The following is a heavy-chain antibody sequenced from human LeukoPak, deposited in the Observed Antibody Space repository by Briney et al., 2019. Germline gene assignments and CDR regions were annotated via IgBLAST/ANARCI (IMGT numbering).Heavy chain of an antibody. CDR1: VGSISSGGYY. V-gene: IGHV4-31*02. J-gene: IGHJ6*03. CDR2: IYYSGST. CDR3: ARDREYSSSRDYYYYYMDV. Sequence: PSETLSLTCTVSVGSISSGGYYWSWIRQHPGKGLEWIGYIYYSGSTYYNPSLKSRVTISVDTSKNQFSLKLSSVTAADTAVYYCARDREYSSSRDYYYYYMDVWGKGTTVTVSS. D-gene: IGHD6-6*01.